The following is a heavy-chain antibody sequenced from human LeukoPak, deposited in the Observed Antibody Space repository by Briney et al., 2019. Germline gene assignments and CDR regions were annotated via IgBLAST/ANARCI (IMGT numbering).Heavy chain of an antibody. D-gene: IGHD7-27*01. Sequence: GESLRLSCAASGFTFSTYTMNWVRQAPGKGLEWVSSISYSGSDISYADSVKGRFTISRDNAKNSLYLQMNSLRAEDTAVYYCARTSGPRGAFDIWGQGTMVTASS. V-gene: IGHV3-21*01. J-gene: IGHJ3*02. CDR1: GFTFSTYT. CDR3: ARTSGPRGAFDI. CDR2: ISYSGSDI.